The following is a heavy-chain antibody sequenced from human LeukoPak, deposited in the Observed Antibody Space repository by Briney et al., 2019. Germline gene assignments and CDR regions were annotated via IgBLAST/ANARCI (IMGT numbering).Heavy chain of an antibody. CDR3: ARDMGYSSGWYYFDY. J-gene: IGHJ4*02. D-gene: IGHD6-19*01. V-gene: IGHV4-59*01. CDR1: GGSISNYY. CDR2: IYYSGST. Sequence: SETLSLTCTVSGGSISNYYWSWIRQPPGKGLEWIGYIYYSGSTNYNPSLKSRVTISVDTSKNQFSLKLSSVTAADTAVHYCARDMGYSSGWYYFDYWGQGTLVTVSS.